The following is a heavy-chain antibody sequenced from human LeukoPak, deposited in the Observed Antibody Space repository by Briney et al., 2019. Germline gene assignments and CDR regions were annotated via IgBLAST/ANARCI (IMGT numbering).Heavy chain of an antibody. CDR1: GYTFTGYY. CDR3: ARDRQHRYPHEPFDF. V-gene: IGHV1-2*02. D-gene: IGHD1-14*01. Sequence: ASVKVSCKASGYTFTGYYIHWVRQAPGQGPEWMGWVIPTSGGTDYAQKFQGRVTMTRDTSIATVYMELSRLTSDDTAVYYCARDRQHRYPHEPFDFWGQGTLVTVSS. J-gene: IGHJ4*02. CDR2: VIPTSGGT.